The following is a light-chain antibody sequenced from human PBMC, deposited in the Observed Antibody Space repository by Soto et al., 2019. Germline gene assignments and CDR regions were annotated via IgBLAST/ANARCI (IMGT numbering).Light chain of an antibody. Sequence: QSALTQPASVSGSPGQSITISCTGTSSDVGGYNYVSWYQQHPGKAPKLMIYDVSNRPSGVSNRFSGSKSGNTASLTISWLQAEDEADYYCSSYTSSSPSEVFGGGTQLTVL. CDR3: SSYTSSSPSEV. J-gene: IGLJ3*02. V-gene: IGLV2-14*01. CDR1: SSDVGGYNY. CDR2: DVS.